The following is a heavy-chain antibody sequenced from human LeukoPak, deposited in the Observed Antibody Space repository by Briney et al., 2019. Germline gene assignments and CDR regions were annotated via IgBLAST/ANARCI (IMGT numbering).Heavy chain of an antibody. Sequence: GGSLRLSCAASGFTFSSHFINWVRQAPGRGLEWVSSIGSGGNFIYYADSVKGRFTISRDNAKNSLYLQMNSLRAEDTAVYYCARERYSTIQNDGLDVWGQGTMVIVSS. CDR3: ARERYSTIQNDGLDV. J-gene: IGHJ3*01. CDR1: GFTFSSHF. CDR2: IGSGGNFI. D-gene: IGHD6-13*01. V-gene: IGHV3-21*01.